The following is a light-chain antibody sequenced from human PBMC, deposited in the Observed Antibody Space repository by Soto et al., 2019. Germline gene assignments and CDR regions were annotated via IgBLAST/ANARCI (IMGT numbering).Light chain of an antibody. J-gene: IGKJ1*01. CDR3: QQRSNWPRT. Sequence: IVLTQSPATLSLSPGKRATLSCRASQNISNYLIWYQQKPGQAPRLLIYDVSNRATGIPARFSGSVSGTDFTLTISSVEPEDFSVCYCQQRSNWPRTFGQGTKVEIK. CDR1: QNISNY. CDR2: DVS. V-gene: IGKV3-11*01.